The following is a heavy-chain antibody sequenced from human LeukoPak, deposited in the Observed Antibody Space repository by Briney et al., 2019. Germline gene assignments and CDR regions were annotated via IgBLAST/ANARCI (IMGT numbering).Heavy chain of an antibody. CDR3: ARVGRLQSFDAFDI. Sequence: PGGSLRLSCAAPGFPFSYYWMHWVRQAPGKGLVWVSRIDGDGSSTSYADSVKGRFSISRDNAKNTVYLQMDSLRAEDTAVYYCARVGRLQSFDAFDIWGQGTTVTVSS. D-gene: IGHD4-11*01. V-gene: IGHV3-74*01. J-gene: IGHJ3*02. CDR2: IDGDGSST. CDR1: GFPFSYYW.